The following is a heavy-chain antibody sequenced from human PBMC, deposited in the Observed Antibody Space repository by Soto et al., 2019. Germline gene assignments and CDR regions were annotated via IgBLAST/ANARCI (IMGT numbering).Heavy chain of an antibody. CDR3: ARAVGCSGGSCYSHYYYYYGMDV. CDR2: IIPIVGTA. Sequence: QVQLVQSGAEVKKPGSSVKVSCKASGGTFSSYAISWVRQAPGQGLEWMGGIIPIVGTANYAQKFQGRVTITADESTSTAYMELSSLRSEDTAVYYCARAVGCSGGSCYSHYYYYYGMDVWGQGTTVTVSS. CDR1: GGTFSSYA. D-gene: IGHD2-15*01. V-gene: IGHV1-69*01. J-gene: IGHJ6*02.